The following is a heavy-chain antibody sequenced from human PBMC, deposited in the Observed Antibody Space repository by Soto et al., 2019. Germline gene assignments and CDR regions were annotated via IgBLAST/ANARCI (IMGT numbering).Heavy chain of an antibody. Sequence: EVQLVESGGGLVQPGESLRLSCAASGFTFEYYWMHWVRQAPGKGLVWVSRIHSDGTSTTYADFVKGRFTIYRDNAKNKLSLQMNSLRAEDTDVYYCASGDRGVFDLWGQGTVVTVSS. CDR1: GFTFEYYW. D-gene: IGHD7-27*01. CDR3: ASGDRGVFDL. J-gene: IGHJ3*01. V-gene: IGHV3-74*01. CDR2: IHSDGTST.